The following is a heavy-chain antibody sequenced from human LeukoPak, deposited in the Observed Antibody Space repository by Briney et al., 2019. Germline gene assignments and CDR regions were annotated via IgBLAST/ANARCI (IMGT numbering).Heavy chain of an antibody. J-gene: IGHJ5*02. D-gene: IGHD5-24*01. V-gene: IGHV4-59*08. CDR1: GGSISNYY. CDR3: ARHTAEKYNWFDR. Sequence: SETLSLTCTVSGGSISNYYWSWIRQPPGKGLEWIGYIYYSGSTNYNPSLKSRVTISVDTSKNQFSLKLSSVTAADTAVYYCARHTAEKYNWFDRWGQGALVTVSS. CDR2: IYYSGST.